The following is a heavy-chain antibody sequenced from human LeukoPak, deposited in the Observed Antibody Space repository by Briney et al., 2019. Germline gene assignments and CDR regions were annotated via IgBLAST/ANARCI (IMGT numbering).Heavy chain of an antibody. D-gene: IGHD6-19*01. CDR1: GGTFSSYA. CDR2: IIPILGIA. J-gene: IGHJ4*02. Sequence: GASVKVSCKASGGTFSSYAISWVRQAPGQGLEWMGRIIPILGIANYAQKFQGRVTITADKSTSTAYMELSSLRSEDTAVYYCARDYPDSSGSYYFDYWGQGTLVTVSS. CDR3: ARDYPDSSGSYYFDY. V-gene: IGHV1-69*04.